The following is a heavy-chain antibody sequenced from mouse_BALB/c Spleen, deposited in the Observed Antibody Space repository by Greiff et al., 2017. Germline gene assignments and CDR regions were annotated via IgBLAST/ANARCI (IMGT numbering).Heavy chain of an antibody. CDR1: GYTFTSYW. J-gene: IGHJ3*01. CDR2: INPSSGYT. CDR3: ARDYRYDVWFAY. Sequence: VQLQQPGAELVKPGASVKLSCKASGYTFTSYWMHWVKQRPGQGLEWIGEINPSSGYTNYNQKFKDKATLTADKSSSTAYMQLSSLTSEDSAVYYCARDYRYDVWFAYWGQGTLVTVSA. V-gene: IGHV1S81*02. D-gene: IGHD2-14*01.